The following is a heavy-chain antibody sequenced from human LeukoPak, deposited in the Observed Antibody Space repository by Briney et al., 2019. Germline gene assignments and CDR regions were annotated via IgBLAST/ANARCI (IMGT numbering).Heavy chain of an antibody. CDR3: TASRGVWGALDAWDDAFDI. CDR1: GFTFSGSA. D-gene: IGHD3-16*01. CDR2: IRSKANGYAT. J-gene: IGHJ3*02. V-gene: IGHV3-73*01. Sequence: GGSLRLSCAASGFTFSGSAMHWVRQASGKGLEWVGRIRSKANGYATAYAASVKGRFTISRDDSKNTAYLQMNSLKTEDTAVYYCTASRGVWGALDAWDDAFDIWGQGTMVTVSS.